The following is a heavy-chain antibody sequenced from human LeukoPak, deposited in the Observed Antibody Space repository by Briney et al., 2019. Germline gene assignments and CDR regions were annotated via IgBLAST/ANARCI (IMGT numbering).Heavy chain of an antibody. CDR1: GYTFTSYG. Sequence: ASVKVSCEASGYTFTSYGISWVRQAPGQGLEWMGWISAYNGNTNYAQKLQGRVTMTTDTSTSTAYMELRSLRSDDTAVYYCARVGRQAVVVTKRYFDYWGQGTLVTVSS. V-gene: IGHV1-18*01. J-gene: IGHJ4*02. CDR3: ARVGRQAVVVTKRYFDY. D-gene: IGHD3-22*01. CDR2: ISAYNGNT.